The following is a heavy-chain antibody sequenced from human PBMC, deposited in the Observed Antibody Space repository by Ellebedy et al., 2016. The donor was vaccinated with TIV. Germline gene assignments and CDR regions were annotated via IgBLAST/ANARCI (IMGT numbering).Heavy chain of an antibody. Sequence: PGGSLRLSCEASGFTFSDYGMPWVRQVPGKGLEWVAVIWYDGSNKYYADSVKGRFTISRDISKKTLYVQMDSLRVEDTGVYYCGREKDDYGYTGLHDYWGQGTLVTVSS. D-gene: IGHD4/OR15-4a*01. CDR1: GFTFSDYG. CDR3: GREKDDYGYTGLHDY. CDR2: IWYDGSNK. J-gene: IGHJ4*02. V-gene: IGHV3-33*01.